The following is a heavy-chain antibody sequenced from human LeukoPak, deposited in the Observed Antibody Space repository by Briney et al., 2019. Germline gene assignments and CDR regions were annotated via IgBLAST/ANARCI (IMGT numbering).Heavy chain of an antibody. CDR1: GFTFSSYA. Sequence: HSGGSLRLSCAASGFTFSSYAMSWVRQAPGKGLEWVAVISYDGSNKYYADSVKGRFTISRDNSKNTLYLQMNSLRAEDTAVYYCAKLRVGATHRIYYYGMDVWGQGTTVTVSS. D-gene: IGHD1-26*01. V-gene: IGHV3-30*18. J-gene: IGHJ6*02. CDR3: AKLRVGATHRIYYYGMDV. CDR2: ISYDGSNK.